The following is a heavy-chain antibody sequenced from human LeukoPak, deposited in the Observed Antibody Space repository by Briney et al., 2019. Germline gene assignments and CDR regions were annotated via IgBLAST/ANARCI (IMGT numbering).Heavy chain of an antibody. J-gene: IGHJ4*02. D-gene: IGHD3-10*01. CDR1: GFTFGDYA. CDR3: ARVRGAEDY. Sequence: GRSLRLSCTASGFTFGDYAMSWFRQAPGKGLEWVSGINWNGGSTGYADSVKGRFTISRDNAKNSLYLQMNSLRAEDTALYHCARVRGAEDYWGQGTLVTVSS. V-gene: IGHV3-20*01. CDR2: INWNGGST.